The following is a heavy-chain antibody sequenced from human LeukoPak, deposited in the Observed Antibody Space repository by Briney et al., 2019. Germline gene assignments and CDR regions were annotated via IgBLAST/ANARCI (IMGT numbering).Heavy chain of an antibody. J-gene: IGHJ5*02. D-gene: IGHD2-15*01. V-gene: IGHV4-59*12. Sequence: PSETLSLTCTVSGGSISSYYWSWIRQPPGKGLEWIGYIYYSGSTNYNPSLKSRVTISVDTSKNQFSLKLSSVTAADTAVYYCARSGAGVVVAPTPFDPWGQGTLVTVSS. CDR2: IYYSGST. CDR1: GGSISSYY. CDR3: ARSGAGVVVAPTPFDP.